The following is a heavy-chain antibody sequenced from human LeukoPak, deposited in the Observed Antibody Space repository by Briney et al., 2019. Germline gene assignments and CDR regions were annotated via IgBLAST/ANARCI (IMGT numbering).Heavy chain of an antibody. J-gene: IGHJ4*02. V-gene: IGHV3-30-3*01. CDR3: ARPQTRSGYSFGY. D-gene: IGHD3-22*01. Sequence: HPGGSLRLSCAASGFTFSSYAMHWVRQAPGKGLEWVAVISYDGSNKYYADSVKGRFTISRDNSKNTLYLQMNSLRAEDTAMYYCARPQTRSGYSFGYWGQGTLVTVSS. CDR1: GFTFSSYA. CDR2: ISYDGSNK.